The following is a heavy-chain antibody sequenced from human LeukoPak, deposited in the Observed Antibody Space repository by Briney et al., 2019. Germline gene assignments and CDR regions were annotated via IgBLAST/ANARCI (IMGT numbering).Heavy chain of an antibody. Sequence: SETLSLTCTVSGGSISSSSYYWGWIRQPPGKGLEWIGSIYYSGSTYYNPSLKSRVTISVDTSKNQFSLKLSSVTAADTAVYYCARRKNYYDSSGYYYYGMDVWGQGTTVTVPS. J-gene: IGHJ6*02. V-gene: IGHV4-39*01. D-gene: IGHD3-22*01. CDR3: ARRKNYYDSSGYYYYGMDV. CDR2: IYYSGST. CDR1: GGSISSSSYY.